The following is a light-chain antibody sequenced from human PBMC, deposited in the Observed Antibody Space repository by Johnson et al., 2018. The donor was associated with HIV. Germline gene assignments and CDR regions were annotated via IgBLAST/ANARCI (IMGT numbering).Light chain of an antibody. CDR3: GAWDRSLRTAF. Sequence: QSVLTQPPSVSAAPGQTVNISCSGNVSNIESYFVSWYQQLPGAAPTLLIYEDNKRPSGIPDRFSGSKSGATATLGIPGLQTGDEADYYCGAWDRSLRTAFFGTGTKVTVL. V-gene: IGLV1-51*02. CDR1: VSNIESYF. J-gene: IGLJ1*01. CDR2: EDN.